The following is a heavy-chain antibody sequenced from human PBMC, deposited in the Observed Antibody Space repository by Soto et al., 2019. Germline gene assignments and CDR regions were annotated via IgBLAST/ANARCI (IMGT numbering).Heavy chain of an antibody. J-gene: IGHJ6*02. CDR3: ATDDGWNYRYYDMEV. CDR1: GATFSSYS. CDR2: IIPVFGSA. D-gene: IGHD1-7*01. Sequence: QVQLVQSGAEVKKPGSSVKVSCKASGATFSSYSITWVRQAPGQGLEWMGGIIPVFGSANYAQKFQGRVTITADESTRTAYMELNSLRSQDTAVYFCATDDGWNYRYYDMEVWGPATTVTFSS. V-gene: IGHV1-69*01.